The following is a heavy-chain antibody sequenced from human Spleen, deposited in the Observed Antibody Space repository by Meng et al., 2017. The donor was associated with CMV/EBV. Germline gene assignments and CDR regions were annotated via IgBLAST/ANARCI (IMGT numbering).Heavy chain of an antibody. J-gene: IGHJ4*02. V-gene: IGHV4-39*07. CDR3: ARDGTRYCSSTSCLGVDY. Sequence: SETLSLTCNASGVSISSGDHYWSWIRQPPGKGLEWIGSIYYSGSTYYNPSLKSRVTISVDTSKNQFSLKLSSVTAADTAVYYCARDGTRYCSSTSCLGVDYWGQGTLVTVSS. CDR1: GVSISSGDHY. D-gene: IGHD2-2*01. CDR2: IYYSGST.